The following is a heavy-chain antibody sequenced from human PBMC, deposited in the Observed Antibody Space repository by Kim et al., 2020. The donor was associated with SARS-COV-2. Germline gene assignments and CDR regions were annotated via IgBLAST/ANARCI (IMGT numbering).Heavy chain of an antibody. J-gene: IGHJ4*01. CDR3: VRVPKDYNSITGYVEH. CDR1: GYSFVSYW. V-gene: IGHV5-10-1*01. D-gene: IGHD1-20*01. Sequence: GESLKISCKTSGYSFVSYWITWVRQMPGKGLEWVGRIDPRDSYTSFSPSFQGHVTISADKSTSTAFLQWGSLQASDSALYYCVRVPKDYNSITGYVEHWGQGTHITVSS. CDR2: IDPRDSYT.